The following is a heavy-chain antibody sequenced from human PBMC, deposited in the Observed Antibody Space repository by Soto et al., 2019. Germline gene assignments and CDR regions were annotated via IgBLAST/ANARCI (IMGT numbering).Heavy chain of an antibody. CDR3: AKEVTALRFFRYFDY. D-gene: IGHD3-3*01. V-gene: IGHV3-30*18. CDR1: GFTFSSYG. CDR2: ISYDGSNK. J-gene: IGHJ4*02. Sequence: QVQLVESGGGVVQPGRSLRLSCAASGFTFSSYGMHWVRQAPGKGLEWVAVISYDGSNKYYADSVKGRFTISRDNSKNTLYLQMYSLRAEDTAVYYCAKEVTALRFFRYFDYWGQGTLVTVSS.